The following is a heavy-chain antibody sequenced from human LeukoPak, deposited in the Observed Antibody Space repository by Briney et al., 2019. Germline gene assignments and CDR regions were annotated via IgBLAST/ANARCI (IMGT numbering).Heavy chain of an antibody. CDR2: IYSGGYT. CDR3: VRDYGWSFDY. V-gene: IGHV3-53*01. Sequence: PGGSLRLSCAASGFTVSSKYMSWVRQAPGKGLEWVSVIYSGGYTYYADSVKGRFTISRDNSKNTLYLQMNSLRAEDTAVYYCVRDYGWSFDYWGQGTLVTVSS. D-gene: IGHD2-8*02. CDR1: GFTVSSKY. J-gene: IGHJ4*02.